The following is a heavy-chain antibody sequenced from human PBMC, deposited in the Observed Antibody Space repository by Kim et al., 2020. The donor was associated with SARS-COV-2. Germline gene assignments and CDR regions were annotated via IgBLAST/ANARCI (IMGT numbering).Heavy chain of an antibody. D-gene: IGHD3-10*01. V-gene: IGHV3-23*01. Sequence: VKGRFTISRDNSKNTLYLQMNSLRAEDTAVYYCASVWFGELLSYHSNFDYWGQGTLVTVSS. J-gene: IGHJ4*02. CDR3: ASVWFGELLSYHSNFDY.